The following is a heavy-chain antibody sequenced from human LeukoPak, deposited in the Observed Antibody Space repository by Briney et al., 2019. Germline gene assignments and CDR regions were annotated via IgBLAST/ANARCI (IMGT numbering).Heavy chain of an antibody. D-gene: IGHD3-10*01. CDR3: ARFGPVGS. V-gene: IGHV3-21*01. CDR1: GFTFSSYS. CDR2: ISDDSNYI. J-gene: IGHJ4*02. Sequence: GGSLRLSCAASGFTFSSYSMSWVRQAPGKGLEWVSSISDDSNYIYYADSVEGRFTISRDNAKNSLYLQMNSLRAEDTAVYYCARFGPVGSWGQGTLVTVSS.